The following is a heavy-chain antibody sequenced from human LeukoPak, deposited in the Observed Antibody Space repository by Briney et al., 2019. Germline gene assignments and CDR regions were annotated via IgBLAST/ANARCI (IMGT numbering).Heavy chain of an antibody. J-gene: IGHJ4*02. CDR2: IYYSGST. D-gene: IGHD5-18*01. CDR3: ARDAGYSYDY. V-gene: IGHV4-59*01. Sequence: EWIGYIYYSGSTNYTPSLKSRVTISVDTSKNQFSLKLSSVTAADTAVYYCARDAGYSYDYWGQGTLVTVSS.